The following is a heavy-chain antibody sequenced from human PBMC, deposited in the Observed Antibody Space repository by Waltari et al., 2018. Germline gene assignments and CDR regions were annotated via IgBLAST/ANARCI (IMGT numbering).Heavy chain of an antibody. Sequence: QVQLQESGPGLVKPSETLSLTCAVSGYSISSGYSWGWIRQPPGKGLEWIGSIYHSGSTYYNPSLKSRVTISVDTSKNQFSLKLSSVTAADTAVYYCASEVAVTTGYGMDVWGQGTTVTVSS. CDR1: GYSISSGYS. CDR3: ASEVAVTTGYGMDV. V-gene: IGHV4-38-2*01. CDR2: IYHSGST. D-gene: IGHD4-17*01. J-gene: IGHJ6*02.